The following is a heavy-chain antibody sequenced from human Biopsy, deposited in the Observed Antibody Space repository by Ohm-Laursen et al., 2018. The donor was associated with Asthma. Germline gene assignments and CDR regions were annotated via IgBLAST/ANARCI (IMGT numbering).Heavy chain of an antibody. V-gene: IGHV1-24*01. CDR2: HDHEEGGT. CDR3: ASDFPKDYVRYNFQF. J-gene: IGHJ4*02. CDR1: GYSLTDLS. Sequence: ATVKISCKISGYSLTDLSMHWVRQAPGQGLEWMGGHDHEEGGTVNARRFQGRVTMTEDTSTGTAYMELSSLSSDNTAVYYCASDFPKDYVRYNFQFWGQGTLVTVSS. D-gene: IGHD4-17*01.